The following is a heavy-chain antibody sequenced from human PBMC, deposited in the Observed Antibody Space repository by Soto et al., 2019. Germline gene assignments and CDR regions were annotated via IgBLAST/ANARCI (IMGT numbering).Heavy chain of an antibody. Sequence: VQLLESGGGLVQPGGSLRLSCAASGFTFSDYYMSWIRQAPGKGLEWVSYISSSSSYTNYADSVKGRFTISRDNAKNSLYLQMNSLRAEDTAVYYCARDDIAAAAHRGMDVWGQGTTVTVSS. J-gene: IGHJ6*02. D-gene: IGHD6-13*01. V-gene: IGHV3-11*06. CDR1: GFTFSDYY. CDR2: ISSSSSYT. CDR3: ARDDIAAAAHRGMDV.